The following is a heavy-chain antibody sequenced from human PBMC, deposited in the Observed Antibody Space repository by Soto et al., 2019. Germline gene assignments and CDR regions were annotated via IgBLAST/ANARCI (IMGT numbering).Heavy chain of an antibody. D-gene: IGHD2-15*01. CDR2: INHSGST. CDR1: GGSFSGYY. Sequence: SETLSLTCAVYGGSFSGYYWIWIRQPPGKGLEWIGEINHSGSTNYNPSLKSRVTISVDTSKNQFSLKLSSVTAADTAVYYCARLDIVVVVAATPDYYYYMDVWGKGTTVTLSS. V-gene: IGHV4-34*01. J-gene: IGHJ6*03. CDR3: ARLDIVVVVAATPDYYYYMDV.